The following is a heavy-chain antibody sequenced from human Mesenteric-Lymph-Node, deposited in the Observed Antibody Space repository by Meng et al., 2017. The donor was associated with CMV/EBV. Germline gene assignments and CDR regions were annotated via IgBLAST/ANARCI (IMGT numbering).Heavy chain of an antibody. J-gene: IGHJ5*02. CDR2: ISSSGSTI. V-gene: IGHV3-11*04. CDR1: GFTFSDYY. D-gene: IGHD3-3*01. CDR3: ARVYDFWSGKYSGWFDP. Sequence: LSLTCAASGFTFSDYYMSWIRQAPGKGLEWVSYISSSGSTIYYADSVKGRFTISRDNAKNSLYLQMNSLRAEDTAVYYCARVYDFWSGKYSGWFDPWGQGTLVTVSS.